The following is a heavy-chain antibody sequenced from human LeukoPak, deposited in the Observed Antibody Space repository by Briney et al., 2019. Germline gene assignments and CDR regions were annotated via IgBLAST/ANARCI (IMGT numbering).Heavy chain of an antibody. J-gene: IGHJ5*02. CDR1: GGSISSSSYY. D-gene: IGHD3-16*02. CDR2: IYYSGSA. CDR3: ARGPPTKFYDYVWGSYRSPWFDP. Sequence: SETLSLTCTVSGGSISSSSYYWGWIRQPPGKGLEWIGSIYYSGSAYYNPSLKSRVTISVDTSKNQFSLKLSSVTAADTAVYYCARGPPTKFYDYVWGSYRSPWFDPWGQGTLVTVSS. V-gene: IGHV4-39*07.